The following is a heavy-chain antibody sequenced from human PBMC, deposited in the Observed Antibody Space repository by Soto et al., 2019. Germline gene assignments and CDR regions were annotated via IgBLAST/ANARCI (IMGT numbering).Heavy chain of an antibody. V-gene: IGHV4-30-4*01. J-gene: IGHJ6*02. CDR1: GDSISRGDYY. CDR2: IYYSGST. Sequence: SETLSLTCTVSGDSISRGDYYWSWIRQPPGKGLEWIGYIYYSGSTYSNPSLKSRVTISVDTSKNQFSLKLSSVTAAATAVYYCARGGIVLMVYALYYYYGMDVWGQGTTVTVSS. CDR3: ARGGIVLMVYALYYYYGMDV. D-gene: IGHD2-8*01.